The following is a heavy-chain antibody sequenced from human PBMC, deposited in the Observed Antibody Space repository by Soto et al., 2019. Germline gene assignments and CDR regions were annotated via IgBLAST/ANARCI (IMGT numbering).Heavy chain of an antibody. Sequence: QVQLQESGPGLVKPSQTLSLTCTVSGGSISSGGYYWSWIRQHPGKGLEWIGYIYYSGSTSYNPSLKSRVTISVDTSKTQFSLKLSSVTAADTAVYYCARSEVSSYYLSFDYWGQGTLVPVSS. D-gene: IGHD3-10*01. CDR2: IYYSGST. J-gene: IGHJ4*02. CDR1: GGSISSGGYY. CDR3: ARSEVSSYYLSFDY. V-gene: IGHV4-31*03.